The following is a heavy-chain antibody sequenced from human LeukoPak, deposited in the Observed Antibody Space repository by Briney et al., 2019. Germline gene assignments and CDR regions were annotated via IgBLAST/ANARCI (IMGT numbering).Heavy chain of an antibody. CDR1: GGSISSYY. V-gene: IGHV4-4*07. CDR2: IYTSGST. CDR3: ARDLHQQQLFVFAY. Sequence: SETLSLTCTVSGGSISSYYWSWIRQPAGKGLEWIGRIYTSGSTNYNPSLKSRVTMSVDTSKNQFSLKLSSVTAADTAVYYCARDLHQQQLFVFAYWGQGTLVTVSS. D-gene: IGHD6-13*01. J-gene: IGHJ4*02.